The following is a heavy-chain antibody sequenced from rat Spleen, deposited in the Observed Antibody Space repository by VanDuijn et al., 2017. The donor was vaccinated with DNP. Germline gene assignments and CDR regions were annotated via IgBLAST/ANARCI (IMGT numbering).Heavy chain of an antibody. Sequence: EVQLVESGGGLVQPGRSLKLSCAASGFTFSDYNMAWVRQAPKKGLEWVATIIYDGSRTYYRDSVQGRFTISRDNAKSTLYLQMDSLRSEDTATYYCATQGYGSHYAMDAWGQGTSVTVSS. CDR2: IIYDGSRT. V-gene: IGHV5S10*01. J-gene: IGHJ4*01. CDR1: GFTFSDYN. D-gene: IGHD1-3*01. CDR3: ATQGYGSHYAMDA.